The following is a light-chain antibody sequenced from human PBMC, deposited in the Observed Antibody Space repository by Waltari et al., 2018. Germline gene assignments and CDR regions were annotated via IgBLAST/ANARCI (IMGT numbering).Light chain of an antibody. J-gene: IGKJ1*01. V-gene: IGKV3-11*01. CDR3: QQRNNWPWA. CDR1: QSVSSS. CDR2: DSS. Sequence: EIVLTQSPATLSLSPGERATLTCRASQSVSSSVAWYKPIPGQAPRLLSYDSSNRAAGIPARFSGSGSGTDFTLTISSLEPEDFAFYYCQQRNNWPWAFGQGTKVEIK.